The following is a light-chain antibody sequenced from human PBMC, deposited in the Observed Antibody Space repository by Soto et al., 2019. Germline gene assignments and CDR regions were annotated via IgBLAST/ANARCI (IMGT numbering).Light chain of an antibody. Sequence: VLTQSPATLSVSPGERVTLSCRASEGVISNLAWYQQKPGQAPRVLIYGASTSATGVPARFSGSGFGTAFTLTISSLQSEDSGVYICQQYGDWPRTFGQGTKVEIK. CDR1: EGVISN. CDR3: QQYGDWPRT. V-gene: IGKV3-15*01. CDR2: GAS. J-gene: IGKJ1*01.